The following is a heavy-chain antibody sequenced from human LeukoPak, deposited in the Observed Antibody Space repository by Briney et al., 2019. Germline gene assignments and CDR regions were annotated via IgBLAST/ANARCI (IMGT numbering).Heavy chain of an antibody. CDR2: IKQDGSEK. CDR3: ARERQNKDFWSGGDY. D-gene: IGHD3-3*01. J-gene: IGHJ4*01. Sequence: GGSLRLSCAASGFTFNTYWMHWVRQAPGKGLEWVANIKQDGSEKYYVDSVKGRFTISRDNAKNSLYLQMNTLRPEDTAVYYCARERQNKDFWSGGDYWGQGTLVTVSS. V-gene: IGHV3-7*01. CDR1: GFTFNTYW.